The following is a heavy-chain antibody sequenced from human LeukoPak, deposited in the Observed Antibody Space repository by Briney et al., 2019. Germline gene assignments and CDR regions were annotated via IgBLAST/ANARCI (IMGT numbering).Heavy chain of an antibody. D-gene: IGHD5-18*01. V-gene: IGHV3-66*01. CDR3: ARKYTYGLD. J-gene: IGHJ4*02. CDR2: IYSGGNT. Sequence: PGGSLRLSCAASGFTVSSNFMSWVRQAPGQGLELASVIYSGGNTYYADSVRGRFTIFRDNSKNTLYLQMNSLRAEDTAMYYCARKYTYGLDWGQGTLVTVSS. CDR1: GFTVSSNF.